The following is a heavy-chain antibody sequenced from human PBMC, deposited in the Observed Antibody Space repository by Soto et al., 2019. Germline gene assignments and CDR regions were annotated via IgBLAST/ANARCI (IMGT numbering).Heavy chain of an antibody. V-gene: IGHV4-59*08. J-gene: IGHJ4*02. D-gene: IGHD2-15*01. Sequence: QVQLQESGPGLVKPSETLSLTCTVSGGSISSYYWSWIRQPPGKGLEWIGYIYYSGSTNYNPSLTSRVTISVDTSKNQFSLKLSSVTAADTAVYYCARHPGYCSGGSCYSPFDYWGQGTLVTVSS. CDR3: ARHPGYCSGGSCYSPFDY. CDR2: IYYSGST. CDR1: GGSISSYY.